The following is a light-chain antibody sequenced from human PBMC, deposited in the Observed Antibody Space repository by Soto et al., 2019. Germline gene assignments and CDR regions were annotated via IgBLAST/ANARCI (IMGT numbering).Light chain of an antibody. CDR2: DVT. V-gene: IGLV2-11*01. CDR1: NSDIGNYNY. Sequence: QSALTQPRSVSGSPGQSVTISGTGTNSDIGNYNYVSWYQQHPGKAPKVMIYDVTKRPSGVPDRFSGSTSGNTVSLTISGLQTEDEADYYCCSYTGSHTWVFGGGTQLTVL. CDR3: CSYTGSHTWV. J-gene: IGLJ3*02.